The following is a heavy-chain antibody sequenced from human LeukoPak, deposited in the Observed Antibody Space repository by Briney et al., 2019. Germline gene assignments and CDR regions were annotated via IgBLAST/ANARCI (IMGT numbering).Heavy chain of an antibody. V-gene: IGHV4-38-2*02. Sequence: SETLSLTCTVSGYSISSGYYWGWIRQPPGKGLEWIGSIYHSGSTYYNPSLKSRVTISVDTSKNQFSLKLSSVTAADTVVYYCARVARDYYYGMDVWGQGTTVTVSS. CDR3: ARVARDYYYGMDV. CDR2: IYHSGST. CDR1: GYSISSGYY. J-gene: IGHJ6*02.